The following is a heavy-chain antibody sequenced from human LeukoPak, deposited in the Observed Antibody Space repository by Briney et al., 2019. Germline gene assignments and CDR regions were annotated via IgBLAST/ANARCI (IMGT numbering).Heavy chain of an antibody. CDR2: ISGSGGST. V-gene: IGHV3-23*01. D-gene: IGHD2-2*01. CDR3: AKDRVSIVVVPAALDY. Sequence: GGSLRLSCAASGFTFSSYAMSWVRQAPGKGLEWVSAISGSGGSTYYADSVKGRFTISRDNSKNTLYLQMNSLRAEDTAVYYCAKDRVSIVVVPAALDYWGQGTLVTVSS. CDR1: GFTFSSYA. J-gene: IGHJ4*02.